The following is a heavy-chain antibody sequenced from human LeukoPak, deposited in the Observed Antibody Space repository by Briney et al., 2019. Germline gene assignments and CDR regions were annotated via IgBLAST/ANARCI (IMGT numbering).Heavy chain of an antibody. CDR3: ARDESGDGYNPR. V-gene: IGHV4-59*01. CDR2: IYYSGSEST. J-gene: IGHJ4*02. D-gene: IGHD5-24*01. CDR1: GGSISSYY. Sequence: SETLSLTCTVSGGSISSYYWSWIRQPPGKGLEWIGYIYYSGSESTNYNPSLKSRVTISVDTSKNQFSLKVNSVTAADTAVYYCARDESGDGYNPRWGQGTLVTVSS.